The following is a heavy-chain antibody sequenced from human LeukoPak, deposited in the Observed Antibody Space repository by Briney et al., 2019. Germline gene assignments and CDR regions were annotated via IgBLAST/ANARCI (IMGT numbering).Heavy chain of an antibody. D-gene: IGHD3-10*01. Sequence: PSETLSLTCAVYGGSFSGYCWSWIRQPPGKGLEWIGEINQSGSTNYNPSLKSRVTISVDTSKNQFSLKLSSVTAADTAVYYCARGKAYYGSGSYYNEADYWGQGTLVTVSS. J-gene: IGHJ4*02. V-gene: IGHV4-34*01. CDR3: ARGKAYYGSGSYYNEADY. CDR2: INQSGST. CDR1: GGSFSGYC.